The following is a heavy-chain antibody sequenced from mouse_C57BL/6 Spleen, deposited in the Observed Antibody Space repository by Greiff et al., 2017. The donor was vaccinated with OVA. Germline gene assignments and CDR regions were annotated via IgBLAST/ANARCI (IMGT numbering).Heavy chain of an antibody. Sequence: EVKLMESGGGLVQSGRSLRLSCATSGFTFSDFYMEWVRQAPGKGLEWIAASRNKANDYTTEYSASVKGRFIVSRDTSQSILYLQMNALRAEDTAIYYCARDAFYYYGTHAMDYWGQGTSVTVSA. CDR3: ARDAFYYYGTHAMDY. V-gene: IGHV7-1*01. CDR2: SRNKANDYTT. D-gene: IGHD1-1*01. J-gene: IGHJ4*01. CDR1: GFTFSDFY.